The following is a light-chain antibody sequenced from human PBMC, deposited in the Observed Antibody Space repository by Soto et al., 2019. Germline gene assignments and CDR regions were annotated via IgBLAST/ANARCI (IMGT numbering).Light chain of an antibody. Sequence: AIPMSQSPASFAATTGEGITITSRWSQGISSYFAWYQQKPGKAPQMLLYAASTLQSSVPSTICGGGASRTFSTTIICLLHADDLAYYCHQYYNNYPWTFGQGTKVDIK. CDR1: QGISSY. CDR2: AAS. CDR3: HQYYNNYPWT. J-gene: IGKJ1*01. V-gene: IGKV1-8*01.